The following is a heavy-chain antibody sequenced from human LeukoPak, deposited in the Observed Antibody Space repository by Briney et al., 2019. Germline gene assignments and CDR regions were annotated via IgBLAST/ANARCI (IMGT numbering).Heavy chain of an antibody. D-gene: IGHD4-11*01. CDR2: INPNSGGT. CDR1: GGTFSSYA. Sequence: ASVKVSCKASGGTFSSYAISWVRQAPGQGLEWMGWINPNSGGTNYAQKFQGRVTMTRDTSISTAYMELSRLRSDDTAVYYCARGTVTGFDPWGQGTLVTVSS. J-gene: IGHJ5*02. CDR3: ARGTVTGFDP. V-gene: IGHV1-2*02.